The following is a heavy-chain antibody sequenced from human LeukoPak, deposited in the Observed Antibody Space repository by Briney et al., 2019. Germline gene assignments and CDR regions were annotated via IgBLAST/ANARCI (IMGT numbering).Heavy chain of an antibody. J-gene: IGHJ4*02. V-gene: IGHV5-51*01. CDR3: ARELERYSYGH. CDR1: GYRFTSYW. Sequence: GESLQISCQGSGYRFTSYWIGWVRQMPGKGLEWMGIIYPGDSDNRYSPSFQGQVTISADKSISTAYLQWSSLKASDTAMYYCARELERYSYGHWGQGTLVTVSS. CDR2: IYPGDSDN. D-gene: IGHD5-18*01.